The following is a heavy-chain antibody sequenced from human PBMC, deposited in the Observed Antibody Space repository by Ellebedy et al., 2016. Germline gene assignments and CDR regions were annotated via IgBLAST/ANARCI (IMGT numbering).Heavy chain of an antibody. D-gene: IGHD6-13*01. Sequence: GGSLRLSCAASGFTFSSSPMHWVRQAPGKGLEWVAAISFDETHKYFADSVRGRFSISRDNSKNTLYLQVNTLRPEDTAVYYCAKGIARGNWCFDLWGRGTLVTVSS. J-gene: IGHJ2*01. CDR2: ISFDETHK. CDR3: AKGIARGNWCFDL. CDR1: GFTFSSSP. V-gene: IGHV3-30*04.